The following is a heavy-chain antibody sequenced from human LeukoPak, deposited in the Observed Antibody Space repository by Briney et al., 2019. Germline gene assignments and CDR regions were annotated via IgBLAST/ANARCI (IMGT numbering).Heavy chain of an antibody. CDR1: GYSISSGYY. D-gene: IGHD3-3*01. CDR2: MYHSGST. V-gene: IGHV4-38-2*02. CDR3: ARAMNRSGDYLGFDP. Sequence: SETLSLACTVSGYSISSGYYWGWIRQPPGKGLECIGTMYHSGSTFYNPSLKSRVTISVDTSKNQFSLKLTSMTAADTAVYYCARAMNRSGDYLGFDPWGLGIVVTVSS. J-gene: IGHJ5*02.